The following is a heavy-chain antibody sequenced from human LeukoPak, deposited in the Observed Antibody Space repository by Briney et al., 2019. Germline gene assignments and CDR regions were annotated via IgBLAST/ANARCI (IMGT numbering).Heavy chain of an antibody. CDR3: ARYDISGYYLDY. CDR1: GFTVSSKY. V-gene: IGHV3-53*01. D-gene: IGHD3-22*01. CDR2: IHSGGKT. Sequence: GGSLRLSCAVSGFTVSSKYMSWVRQAPGKGLEWVSFIHSGGKTHYADSVKGRFTISRDNSKNTLYLQMNSLRAEDTAVYYCARYDISGYYLDYWGQGTLVTVPS. J-gene: IGHJ4*02.